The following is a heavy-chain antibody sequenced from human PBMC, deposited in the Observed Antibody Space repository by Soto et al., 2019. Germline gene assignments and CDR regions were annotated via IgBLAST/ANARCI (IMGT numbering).Heavy chain of an antibody. V-gene: IGHV1-69*01. CDR2: ILPPSGPA. CDR1: GDTFNNYV. CDR3: ARHSFETVVSTAAIFPPIIGMRD. Sequence: QVQLVQSGAEVKKPGSSVKVSCKTSGDTFNNYVISWVRQAPGQGLEWVGGILPPSGPANYARKFQGRVTTPADGSTDTAYMELRSLRSADTAACYCARHSFETVVSTAAIFPPIIGMRDWGHGTPVTVSS. D-gene: IGHD2-2*01. J-gene: IGHJ4*03.